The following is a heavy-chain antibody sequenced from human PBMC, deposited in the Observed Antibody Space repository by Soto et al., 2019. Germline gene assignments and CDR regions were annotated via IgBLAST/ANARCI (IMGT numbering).Heavy chain of an antibody. Sequence: QVQLVESGGGVVQPGRSLRLSCAASGFTFSSYAMHWVRQAPGKGLEWVAVISYDGSNKYYADSVKGRFTISRDNSKNTLYLQMNSLRAEDTAVYYCAKDRGSYDPCDYWGQGTLVTVSS. D-gene: IGHD2-15*01. V-gene: IGHV3-30-3*01. CDR1: GFTFSSYA. CDR3: AKDRGSYDPCDY. CDR2: ISYDGSNK. J-gene: IGHJ4*02.